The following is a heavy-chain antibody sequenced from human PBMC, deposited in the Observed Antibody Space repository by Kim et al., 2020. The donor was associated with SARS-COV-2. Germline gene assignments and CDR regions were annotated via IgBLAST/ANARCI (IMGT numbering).Heavy chain of an antibody. Sequence: GGSLRLSCAASGFTFSNYWMSWVRQAPGKGLEWVANIKEDGSEKYYVDSVKGRFTISRDNAKNSLYLQMNSLRAEDTAVYYCARDRGVVGQFDPWGQGTLVTVSS. CDR3: ARDRGVVGQFDP. D-gene: IGHD2-2*01. CDR2: IKEDGSEK. V-gene: IGHV3-7*03. J-gene: IGHJ5*02. CDR1: GFTFSNYW.